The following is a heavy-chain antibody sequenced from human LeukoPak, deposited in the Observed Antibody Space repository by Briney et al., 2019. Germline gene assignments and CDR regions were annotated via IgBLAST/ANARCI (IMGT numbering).Heavy chain of an antibody. D-gene: IGHD5-24*01. Sequence: SVKVSCKASGGTFSSYAISWVRQAPGQGLEWMGRIIPILGIANYAQKFQGRVTITADKSTSTAYMELSSLRSEDTAVYYCARGRRLEMATMSFDYWGQGTLVTVSS. CDR3: ARGRRLEMATMSFDY. CDR1: GGTFSSYA. CDR2: IIPILGIA. J-gene: IGHJ4*02. V-gene: IGHV1-69*04.